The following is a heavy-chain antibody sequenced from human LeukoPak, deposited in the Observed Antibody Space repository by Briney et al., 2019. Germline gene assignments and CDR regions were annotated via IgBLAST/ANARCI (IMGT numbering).Heavy chain of an antibody. V-gene: IGHV1-18*01. J-gene: IGHJ4*02. Sequence: GASVKVSCKASGYTFTNYGISWVRQAPGQGLEWMGWISTYNGNTNYAQKLQGRVTMTTDTSTSTAYMELRRLRSDDTAVYYCARGIGDSSGYLVLLYYFDYWGQGTLVTVSS. CDR3: ARGIGDSSGYLVLLYYFDY. CDR2: ISTYNGNT. D-gene: IGHD3-22*01. CDR1: GYTFTNYG.